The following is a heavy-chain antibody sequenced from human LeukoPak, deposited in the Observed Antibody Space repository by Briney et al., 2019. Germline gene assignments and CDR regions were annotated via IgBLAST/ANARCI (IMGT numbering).Heavy chain of an antibody. J-gene: IGHJ3*02. V-gene: IGHV4-30-4*07. CDR1: GGSISSGVYS. D-gene: IGHD3-3*01. CDR2: IYYGGNT. CDR3: ASGLSLANYDFWSGSRKGIRRQAFDI. Sequence: TTSETLSLTCAVSGGSISSGVYSWSWVRQPPGKGLEWIGYIYYGGNTYYNPSLKSRLTISLDTSNNQFSLKLSSVTAADTAVYYCASGLSLANYDFWSGSRKGIRRQAFDIWGQGTMVTVSS.